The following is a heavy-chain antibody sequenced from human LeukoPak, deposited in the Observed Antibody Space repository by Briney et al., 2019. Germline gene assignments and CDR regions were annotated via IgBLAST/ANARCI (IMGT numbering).Heavy chain of an antibody. CDR3: AKTDYGDYPIFDY. D-gene: IGHD4-17*01. J-gene: IGHJ4*02. V-gene: IGHV3-23*01. CDR1: GFTFSSYA. Sequence: GGSLRLSCAASGFTFSSYAMSWVRQAPGKGLEWVSAISGSGGSTYYADSVKDRFTISRDNSKNTPYLQMNSLRAEDTAVYYCAKTDYGDYPIFDYWGQGTLVTVSS. CDR2: ISGSGGST.